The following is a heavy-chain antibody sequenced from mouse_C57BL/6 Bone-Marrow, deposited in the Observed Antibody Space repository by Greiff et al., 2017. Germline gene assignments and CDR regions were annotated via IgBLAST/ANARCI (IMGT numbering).Heavy chain of an antibody. V-gene: IGHV14-4*01. CDR2: IDPENGDT. D-gene: IGHD1-1*01. Sequence: VQLQQSGAELVRPGASVKLSCTASGFNIKDDYMHWVKQRPEQGLEWIGWIDPENGDTEYASKFQGKATITADTSSNTAYLQLSSLTTEDSAIYYCARAELLFDYWGQGTTLTVSS. CDR1: GFNIKDDY. CDR3: ARAELLFDY. J-gene: IGHJ2*01.